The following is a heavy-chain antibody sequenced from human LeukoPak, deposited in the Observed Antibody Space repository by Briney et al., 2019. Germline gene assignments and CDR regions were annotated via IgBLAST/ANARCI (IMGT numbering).Heavy chain of an antibody. CDR3: ARDGCSGGSCYPRY. Sequence: SETLSLTCTVSGGSISSYYWSWIRQPPGKGLEWIGYIYYSGSTNYNPSLKSRVTTSVDTSKNQFSLKLSSVTAADTAVYYCARDGCSGGSCYPRYWGQGTLVTVSS. J-gene: IGHJ4*02. CDR2: IYYSGST. V-gene: IGHV4-59*01. CDR1: GGSISSYY. D-gene: IGHD2-15*01.